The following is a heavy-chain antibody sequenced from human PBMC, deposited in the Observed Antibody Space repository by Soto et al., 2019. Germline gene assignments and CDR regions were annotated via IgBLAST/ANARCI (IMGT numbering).Heavy chain of an antibody. CDR2: ILVGGSP. CDR1: GFICSSYD. Sequence: GGSLRLSCAVSGFICSSYDMSWVRQAPGKGLEWVSTILVGGSPHYEDSVKGRFTISRDTSKNTVYLQMNSLTAGDMAVYYCAKATATSGGAFEIYGQGAMVTVSS. D-gene: IGHD1-1*01. J-gene: IGHJ3*02. CDR3: AKATATSGGAFEI. V-gene: IGHV3-23*01.